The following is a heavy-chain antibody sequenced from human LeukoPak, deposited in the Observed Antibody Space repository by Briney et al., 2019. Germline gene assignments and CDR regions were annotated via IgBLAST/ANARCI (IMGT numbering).Heavy chain of an antibody. Sequence: SETLSLTCTVSGGSISTYYWSWIRQPPGKGLEWIGYIYYSGSTNYNPSLKSRVTISVDTSKNQFSLRLTSVTAADTAVYYCARDGPDSSSWYLWGQGTLLTVSS. CDR3: ARDGPDSSSWYL. CDR1: GGSISTYY. V-gene: IGHV4-59*01. J-gene: IGHJ4*02. CDR2: IYYSGST. D-gene: IGHD6-13*01.